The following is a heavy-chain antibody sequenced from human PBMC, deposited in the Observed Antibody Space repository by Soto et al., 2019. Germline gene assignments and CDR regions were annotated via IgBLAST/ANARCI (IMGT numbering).Heavy chain of an antibody. J-gene: IGHJ4*02. CDR2: ISRDGGRT. CDR1: GFTFDDYT. Sequence: EVQLVESGGVVVQPGGSLRLSCAASGFTFDDYTMHWVRQAPGKGLEWVSLISRDGGRTHYADSVKGRFAISRDNSKNSLFLQMNSLRNEDTALYCCAKGAVVLNYFFDYWGQGTLVTVSS. D-gene: IGHD3-22*01. CDR3: AKGAVVLNYFFDY. V-gene: IGHV3-43*01.